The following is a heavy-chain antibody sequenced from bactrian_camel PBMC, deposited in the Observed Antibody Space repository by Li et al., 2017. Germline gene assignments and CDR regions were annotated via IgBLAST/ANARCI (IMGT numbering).Heavy chain of an antibody. CDR2: INSADGT. Sequence: VQLVESGGGSVQAGETLRLSCTASGLIFSKAVFTWIRQAPNKGLEWVSYINSADGTYYADSVKGRFTMSHDNSKNTVYLQMKNLKPEDTGMYYCVAQELFVESCARATSDDFGNWGQGTQVTVS. CDR1: GLIFSKAV. CDR3: VAQELFVESCARATSDDFGN. J-gene: IGHJ4*01. V-gene: IGHV3S35*01. D-gene: IGHD4*01.